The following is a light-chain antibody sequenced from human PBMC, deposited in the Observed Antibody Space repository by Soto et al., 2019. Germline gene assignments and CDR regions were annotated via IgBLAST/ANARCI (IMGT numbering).Light chain of an antibody. CDR3: QQSFSPLLT. J-gene: IGKJ4*01. Sequence: DIQMTQSPSSVSASVGDRVTITGRSSQTLNNYLTWFQQKPGKAPKVLIYAASTLQSGVPSRFSGSGSGAEFTLTISSLQPEDFATYYCQQSFSPLLTFGGGTKVDIK. CDR1: QTLNNY. CDR2: AAS. V-gene: IGKV1-39*01.